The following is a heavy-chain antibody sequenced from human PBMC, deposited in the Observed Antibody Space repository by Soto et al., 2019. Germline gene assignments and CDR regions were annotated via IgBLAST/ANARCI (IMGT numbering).Heavy chain of an antibody. Sequence: PSETLSLTCTASDGSISSGGYYWSWIRQHPGKGLEWIGYIYYSGSTYYNPSLKGRVTISVDTSKNQFSLKLSSVTAADTAVYYCARDNGYSYGPTYYYYGMDVWGQGTTVTVSS. J-gene: IGHJ6*02. CDR3: ARDNGYSYGPTYYYYGMDV. CDR1: DGSISSGGYY. V-gene: IGHV4-31*03. CDR2: IYYSGST. D-gene: IGHD5-18*01.